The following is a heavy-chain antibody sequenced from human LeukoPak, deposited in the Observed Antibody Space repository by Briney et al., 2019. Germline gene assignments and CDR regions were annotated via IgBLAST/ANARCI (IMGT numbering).Heavy chain of an antibody. V-gene: IGHV3-23*01. CDR3: AKEVGLSAAGTRGDFDY. D-gene: IGHD6-13*01. Sequence: GGSLRLSCAASGFTFSSYAMSWARQAPGKGLVCVSSISGSGGSTYYADSMKGRFTISRDNSKNTLYLQMSSLRAEDTALYYCAKEVGLSAAGTRGDFDYWGQGTLVTVSS. CDR2: ISGSGGST. CDR1: GFTFSSYA. J-gene: IGHJ4*02.